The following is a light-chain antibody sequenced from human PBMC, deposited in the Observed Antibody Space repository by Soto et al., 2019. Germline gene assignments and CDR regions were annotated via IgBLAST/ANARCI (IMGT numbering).Light chain of an antibody. CDR1: SSDVGSYNL. CDR2: EGS. V-gene: IGLV2-23*01. Sequence: QSALTQPASVSGSPGQSITISCTGTSSDVGSYNLVSWYQQHPGKAPKLMIYEGSKRPSGVSNRFSGSKSGNTASLTISGLQAEDEDDYYCCSYAGSSSWVFGTGTKVTVL. CDR3: CSYAGSSSWV. J-gene: IGLJ1*01.